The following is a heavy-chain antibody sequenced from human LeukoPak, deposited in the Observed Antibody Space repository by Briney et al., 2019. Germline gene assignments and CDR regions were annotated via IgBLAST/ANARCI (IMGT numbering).Heavy chain of an antibody. CDR3: ASSRSYYYDSSGYYTLDY. CDR1: GFTVSSNY. V-gene: IGHV3-53*01. CDR2: IYSGGST. J-gene: IGHJ4*02. Sequence: GGSLRLSCAASGFTVSSNYMSWVRQAPGKGLEWVSVIYSGGSTYYADSVKGRFTISRDNSKNTLYLQMNSLRAEDTAVYYCASSRSYYYDSSGYYTLDYWGQGTLVTVSS. D-gene: IGHD3-22*01.